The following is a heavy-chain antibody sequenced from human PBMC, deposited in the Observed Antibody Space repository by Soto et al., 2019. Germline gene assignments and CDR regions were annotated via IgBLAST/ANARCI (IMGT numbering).Heavy chain of an antibody. V-gene: IGHV1-18*04. J-gene: IGHJ3*02. CDR3: ARDQYSSGSDAFDI. D-gene: IGHD6-19*01. Sequence: ASVKGSCKASGYTFTSYGISCLRQAPGQGLESMGWISAYNGNTNYAQKLQCRVTMTTATSTSTAYMELRSLRSDDTAVYYCARDQYSSGSDAFDIWGQGTMVTVSS. CDR2: ISAYNGNT. CDR1: GYTFTSYG.